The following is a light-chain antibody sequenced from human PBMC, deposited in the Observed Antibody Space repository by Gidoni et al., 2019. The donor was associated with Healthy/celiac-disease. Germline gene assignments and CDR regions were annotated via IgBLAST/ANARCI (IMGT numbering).Light chain of an antibody. Sequence: IFFTQSPGTLSLSPGERAPLSCRAIQSVSSSYLAWYQQKPGQAPRLLIYGASSRATGIPDRFSGSGSGTDFTLTISRLEHEDFAVYYCQQYGSSPLTFGQGTRLEIK. J-gene: IGKJ5*01. CDR3: QQYGSSPLT. CDR1: QSVSSSY. CDR2: GAS. V-gene: IGKV3-20*01.